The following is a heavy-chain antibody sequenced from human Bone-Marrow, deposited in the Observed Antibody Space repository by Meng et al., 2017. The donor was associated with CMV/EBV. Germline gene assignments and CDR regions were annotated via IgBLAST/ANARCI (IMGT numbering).Heavy chain of an antibody. CDR1: GFTVSSNY. J-gene: IGHJ4*02. V-gene: IGHV3-53*01. CDR2: IYSGGST. D-gene: IGHD2-2*02. Sequence: GESLKISCAASGFTVSSNYMSWVRQAPGKGLEWVSVIYSGGSTYYADSVKGRFTISRDNSKNTLYLQMNSLRAEDTAVYYCARVYCSSTSCYKEFDYWGQETLVTVSS. CDR3: ARVYCSSTSCYKEFDY.